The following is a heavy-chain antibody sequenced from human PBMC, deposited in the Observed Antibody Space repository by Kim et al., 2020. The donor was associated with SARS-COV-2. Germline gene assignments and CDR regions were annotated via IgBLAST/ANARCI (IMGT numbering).Heavy chain of an antibody. CDR1: GGSISSSSYY. CDR2: IYYSGST. V-gene: IGHV4-39*01. J-gene: IGHJ4*02. CDR3: ARVWGSYRYRRSGIDY. Sequence: SETLSLTCTVSGGSISSSSYYWGWIRQPPGKGLEWIGSIYYSGSTYYNPSLKSRVTISVDTSKNQFSLKLSSVTAADTAVYYCARVWGSYRYRRSGIDYWGQGTLVTVSS. D-gene: IGHD3-16*02.